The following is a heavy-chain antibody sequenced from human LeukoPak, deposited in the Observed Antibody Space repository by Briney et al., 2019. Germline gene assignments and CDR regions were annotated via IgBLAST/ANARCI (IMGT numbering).Heavy chain of an antibody. CDR3: ARHVSMDGYGMDV. CDR1: GGSISSYY. J-gene: IGHJ6*02. CDR2: IYYSGST. V-gene: IGHV4-59*08. Sequence: SETLSLTCTVSGGSISSYYWSWIRQPPGKGLEWIGYIYYSGSTNYNPSLKSRVTISVDTSKNQFSLKLSSVTAADTAVYYCARHVSMDGYGMDVWGQGTTATVSS. D-gene: IGHD3/OR15-3a*01.